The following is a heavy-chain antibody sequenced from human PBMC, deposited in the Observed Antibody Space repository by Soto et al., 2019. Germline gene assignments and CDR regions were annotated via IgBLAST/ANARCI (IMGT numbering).Heavy chain of an antibody. V-gene: IGHV3-9*01. D-gene: IGHD4-17*01. CDR1: GLTFDDYA. CDR3: AKSYTTVVTPYYFDY. J-gene: IGHJ4*02. CDR2: ISWNSGNI. Sequence: EVQLVESGGGLVQPGRSLRLSCAASGLTFDDYAMHWVRQPPGKGLEWVSGISWNSGNIGYADSVKGRFTISRDNARNSLYLQMNSLRAEDTALYYCAKSYTTVVTPYYFDYWGQGTLVTVSS.